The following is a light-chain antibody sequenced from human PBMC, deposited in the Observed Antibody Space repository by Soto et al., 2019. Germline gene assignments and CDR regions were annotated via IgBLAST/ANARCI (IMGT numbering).Light chain of an antibody. V-gene: IGLV2-14*01. CDR2: DVT. CDR3: SSFTSSITYV. Sequence: QSVLTQPASVSGSPGQSITISCTGTSSDVGGYNSVSWYRQDPGKAPKLKIYDVTNRPSGVSNRFSGSKSGNPASLTISGLQAEDEADYYCSSFTSSITYVFVTGTK. J-gene: IGLJ1*01. CDR1: SSDVGGYNS.